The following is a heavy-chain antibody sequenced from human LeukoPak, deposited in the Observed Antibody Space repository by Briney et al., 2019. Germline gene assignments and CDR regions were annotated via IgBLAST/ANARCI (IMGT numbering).Heavy chain of an antibody. J-gene: IGHJ4*02. CDR2: IKSKTDGGTT. CDR3: TIRGLRYLRNFDF. CDR1: GFTFSNAW. D-gene: IGHD3-9*01. Sequence: GGSLRLSCAASGFTFSNAWMSWVRQAPGKGLEWVGRIKSKTDGGTTDYAAPVKGRFTISRDDSKNTLYLQMNSLKTEDTAVYYCTIRGLRYLRNFDFWGQGTLVTVSS. V-gene: IGHV3-15*01.